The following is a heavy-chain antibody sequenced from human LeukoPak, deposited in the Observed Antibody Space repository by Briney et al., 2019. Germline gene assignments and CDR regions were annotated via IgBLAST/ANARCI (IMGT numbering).Heavy chain of an antibody. D-gene: IGHD2-21*01. CDR1: GYGVASYG. Sequence: GASVNVSCKASGYGVASYGISWVRLAPGQGLGWMGWGSAYDGNNNYAQKLQGRVTMTTDTSTSTAYLELRSPRSAATAVYSCARPGDWWFDPWGQGTLVTVSS. J-gene: IGHJ5*02. CDR3: ARPGDWWFDP. V-gene: IGHV1-18*01. CDR2: GSAYDGNN.